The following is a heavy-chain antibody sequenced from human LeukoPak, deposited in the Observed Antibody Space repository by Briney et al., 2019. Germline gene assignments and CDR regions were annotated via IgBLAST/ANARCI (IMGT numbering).Heavy chain of an antibody. CDR1: GGTFSSYA. D-gene: IGHD3-3*01. CDR3: ARDPYYDFWSGYYTTWFDP. J-gene: IGHJ5*02. V-gene: IGHV1-69*04. CDR2: IIPILGIA. Sequence: SVKVSCKASGGTFSSYAISWVRQAPGQGLEWMGRIIPILGIANYAQKFQGRVTITADKSTSTAYMELSSLRSEDTAVYHCARDPYYDFWSGYYTTWFDPWGQGTLVTVSS.